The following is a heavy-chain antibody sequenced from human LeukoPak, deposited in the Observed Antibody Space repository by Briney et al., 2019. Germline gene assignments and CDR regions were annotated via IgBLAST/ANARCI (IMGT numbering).Heavy chain of an antibody. V-gene: IGHV3-30*03. D-gene: IGHD5-12*01. CDR1: GFTFSSYG. J-gene: IGHJ4*02. CDR3: VRETWPH. CDR2: ISYDGSNK. Sequence: GRSLRLSCAASGFTFSSYGMHWVRQAPGKGLEWVAVISYDGSNKYYADSVKGRFTISRDNSKNTLYLQMNSLRAEDTAVYYCVRETWPHWGQGTLVTVSS.